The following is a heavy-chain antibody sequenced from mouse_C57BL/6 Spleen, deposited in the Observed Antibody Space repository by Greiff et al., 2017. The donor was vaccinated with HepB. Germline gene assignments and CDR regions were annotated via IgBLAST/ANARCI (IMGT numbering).Heavy chain of an antibody. J-gene: IGHJ2*01. CDR3: ARSGGYYGNVDY. CDR2: IDPSDSYT. D-gene: IGHD2-1*01. Sequence: QVHVKQPGAELVMPGASVKLSCKASGYTFTSYWMHWVKQRPGQGLEWIGEIDPSDSYTNYNQKFKGKSTLTVDKSSSTAYMQLSSLTSEDSAVYYCARSGGYYGNVDYWGQGTTLTVSS. CDR1: GYTFTSYW. V-gene: IGHV1-69*01.